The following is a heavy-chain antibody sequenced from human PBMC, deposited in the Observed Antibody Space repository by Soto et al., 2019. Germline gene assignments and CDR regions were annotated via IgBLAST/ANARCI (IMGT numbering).Heavy chain of an antibody. CDR1: GGSISSSSYY. CDR3: AREERYSSGWDKNHNWFDP. V-gene: IGHV4-39*07. D-gene: IGHD6-19*01. J-gene: IGHJ5*02. Sequence: SETLSLTCTVSGGSISSSSYYWGWIRQPPGKGLEWIGSIYYSGSTYYNPSLKSRVTISVGTSKNQFSLKLSSVTAADTAVYYCAREERYSSGWDKNHNWFDPWGQGTLVTVSS. CDR2: IYYSGST.